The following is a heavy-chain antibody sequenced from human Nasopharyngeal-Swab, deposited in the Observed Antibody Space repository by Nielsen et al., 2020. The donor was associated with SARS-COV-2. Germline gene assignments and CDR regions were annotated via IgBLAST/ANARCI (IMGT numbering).Heavy chain of an antibody. CDR1: GGSFSGYY. J-gene: IGHJ4*02. Sequence: GSLRLSCAVYGGSFSGYYWSWIRQPPGKGLEWIGYIYYSGSTNYNPSLKSRVTISVDTSKNQFSLKLSSVTAADTAVYYCARDRGYGEPDYWGQGTLVTVSS. D-gene: IGHD4-17*01. V-gene: IGHV4-59*01. CDR3: ARDRGYGEPDY. CDR2: IYYSGST.